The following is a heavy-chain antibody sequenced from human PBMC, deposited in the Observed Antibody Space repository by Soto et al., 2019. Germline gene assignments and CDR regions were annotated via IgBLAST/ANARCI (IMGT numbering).Heavy chain of an antibody. J-gene: IGHJ4*02. CDR3: ASTFPGITSAGTLVF. D-gene: IGHD1-1*01. CDR1: GNSFSSFS. Sequence: SVKVSCKASGNSFSSFSITWVRQAPGQGLEWMGRIIPILNMPNVAQKFQGRATITADRSTSTAYMELSSLRSDDTAMYYCASTFPGITSAGTLVFWGQGTPVTVSS. CDR2: IIPILNMP. V-gene: IGHV1-69*02.